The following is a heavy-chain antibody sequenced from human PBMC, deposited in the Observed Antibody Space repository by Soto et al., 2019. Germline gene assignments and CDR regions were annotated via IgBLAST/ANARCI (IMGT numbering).Heavy chain of an antibody. V-gene: IGHV4-34*02. CDR1: GGSFDYNF. D-gene: IGHD6-19*01. J-gene: IGHJ4*02. Sequence: QVQLQQWGTGPWKPSETRSLTCAVSGGSFDYNFWSWVRQSSEWGLEWIGDITPSKRIFYNPSLASRVDIAVDTLKSQFLLTLTSVTTAYTAVYYCASRRGWRDFWGQGTPVTVSS. CDR2: ITPSKRI. CDR3: ASRRGWRDF.